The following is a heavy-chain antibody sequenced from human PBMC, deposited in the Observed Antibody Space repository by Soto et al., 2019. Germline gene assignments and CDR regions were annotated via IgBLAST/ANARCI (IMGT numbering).Heavy chain of an antibody. CDR1: GFTISNYG. CDR2: ISYDGTIT. CDR3: ATTRVGPCSSSICFSGIFDGMDV. V-gene: IGHV3-30-3*01. Sequence: GGSLRLSCTASGFTISNYGMHWVRQAPGKGLEWVAVISYDGTITYYADSVKGRFTISRDNSKNTLYLQMNSLRTEDTAVYYCATTRVGPCSSSICFSGIFDGMDVWGQGTTVTVSS. J-gene: IGHJ6*02. D-gene: IGHD2-2*01.